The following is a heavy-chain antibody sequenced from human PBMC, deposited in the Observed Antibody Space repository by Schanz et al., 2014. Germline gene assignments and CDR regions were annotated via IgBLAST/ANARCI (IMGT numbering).Heavy chain of an antibody. Sequence: EVQLVESGGGLVQPGGSLRLSCVASGFTFSNYWMTWVRQAPGKGLEWLANIKHDGSVKDYVDSVEGRFTISRDNAKRSLFLQMNSLRVEDTAVYFCVSQTGSPNYWGQGTLVTVSS. J-gene: IGHJ4*02. CDR1: GFTFSNYW. CDR2: IKHDGSVK. D-gene: IGHD6-13*01. V-gene: IGHV3-7*02. CDR3: VSQTGSPNY.